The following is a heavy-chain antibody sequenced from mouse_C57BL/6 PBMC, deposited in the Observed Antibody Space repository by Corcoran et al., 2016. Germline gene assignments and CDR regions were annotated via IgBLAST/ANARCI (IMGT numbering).Heavy chain of an antibody. CDR2: IYPGDGDT. D-gene: IGHD1-1*01. V-gene: IGHV1-80*01. J-gene: IGHJ1*03. CDR3: ARRGTTEV. Sequence: VQLQQSGAELVKPGASVKISCNASDYAFSSYWMNWGKQRPGKGLEWIGQIYPGDGDTNYNGKFKGKATLTADKSSSTAYMQLSSLTSEDSAVYFCARRGTTEVWGTGTTVTVSS. CDR1: DYAFSSYW.